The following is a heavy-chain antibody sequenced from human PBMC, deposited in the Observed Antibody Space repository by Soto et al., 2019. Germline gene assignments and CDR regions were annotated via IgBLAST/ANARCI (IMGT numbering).Heavy chain of an antibody. CDR2: ISAYNGNT. CDR3: ARDRLSGHDRSGFSS. Sequence: ASVKVSCKASGYTFTSYGISWVRQAPGQGLEWMGWISAYNGNTNYAQKLQGRVTMTTATSTNTVFMELRSLKSDDTAIYYCARDRLSGHDRSGFSSWGQGTLVSVSS. V-gene: IGHV1-18*01. J-gene: IGHJ5*02. CDR1: GYTFTSYG. D-gene: IGHD3-22*01.